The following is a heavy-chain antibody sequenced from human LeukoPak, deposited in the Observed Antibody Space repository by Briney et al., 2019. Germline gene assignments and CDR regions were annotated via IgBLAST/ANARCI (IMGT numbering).Heavy chain of an antibody. V-gene: IGHV1-69*04. D-gene: IGHD5-12*01. CDR2: IIPILGIA. J-gene: IGHJ4*02. CDR3: ARPSLVATPYFDY. Sequence: GSSVKVSCKASGGTFSSYAISWVRQAPGQGLEWMGRIIPILGIANYAQKFQGRVTITADKSTSTAYMELSSLRSEDTAVYYCARPSLVATPYFDYWGQGTLVTVSS. CDR1: GGTFSSYA.